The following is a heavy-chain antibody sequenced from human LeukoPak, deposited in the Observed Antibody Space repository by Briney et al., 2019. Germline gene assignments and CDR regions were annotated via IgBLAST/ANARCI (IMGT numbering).Heavy chain of an antibody. J-gene: IGHJ4*02. V-gene: IGHV4-59*08. Sequence: SETLSLTCTVSGGSIRSYYWSWIRQPPGEGLEWIGYIYYSGSANYNPSLTSRVNISLDTSKNQFSLKLSSVTAADTAVYYCARGGYRYDFFNLDYWGQGTLVTVSS. CDR1: GGSIRSYY. CDR3: ARGGYRYDFFNLDY. CDR2: IYYSGSA. D-gene: IGHD5-18*01.